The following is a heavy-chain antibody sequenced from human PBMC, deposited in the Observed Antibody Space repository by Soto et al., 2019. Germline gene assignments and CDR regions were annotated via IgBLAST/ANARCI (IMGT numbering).Heavy chain of an antibody. CDR2: IDTSGTKI. D-gene: IGHD6-19*01. J-gene: IGHJ5*02. V-gene: IGHV3-11*01. CDR3: ARLPLAGYSSGWTLNWFDP. Sequence: GGSLRLSCAASGYTFSDYYMSWIRQAPGKGLEWISYIDTSGTKIYYADSVKGRFTITRDNAKHSLYLEMNSRRDEDTAVYYCARLPLAGYSSGWTLNWFDPWGQGTLVTVSS. CDR1: GYTFSDYY.